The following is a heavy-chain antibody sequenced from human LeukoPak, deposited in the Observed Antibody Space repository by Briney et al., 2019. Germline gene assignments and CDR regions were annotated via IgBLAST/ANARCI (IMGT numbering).Heavy chain of an antibody. J-gene: IGHJ2*01. D-gene: IGHD5-24*01. V-gene: IGHV3-66*01. CDR3: AAPSAEMTAINCWYVDV. CDR1: GFXLRSNY. CDR2: VYSGGST. Sequence: GGSLRLSCAASGFXLRSNYMNWVRQAPGKGLELLSVVYSGGSTYYADSVKGRFTISRDYSKNTLYLQMNNLRAEDTAVYYCAAPSAEMTAINCWYVDVWGRGTLVTVSS.